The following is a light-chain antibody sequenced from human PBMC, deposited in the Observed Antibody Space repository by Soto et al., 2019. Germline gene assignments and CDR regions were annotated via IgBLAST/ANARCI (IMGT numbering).Light chain of an antibody. CDR1: SSNIGSNT. J-gene: IGLJ1*01. V-gene: IGLV1-44*01. CDR3: AALDGRLNGHV. CDR2: SNS. Sequence: VLTQPPSASGTPVQRVTIACSGSSSNIGSNTVHWYQQLPGTAPKLLIHSNSQRPSGVPDRFYGSKSGTSASLAISGLQSEDEADYYCAALDGRLNGHVFGTGTKVTAL.